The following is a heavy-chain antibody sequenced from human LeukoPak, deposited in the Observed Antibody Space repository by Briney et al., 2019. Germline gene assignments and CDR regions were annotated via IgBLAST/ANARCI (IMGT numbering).Heavy chain of an antibody. Sequence: GASVKVSCKASGYTFTSYGISWVRQAPGQGLEWLGLINPTGGSASFAQKFQGRVTLTRDTSTSTVYMELSSLRSEDTAVYYCARDYHGSGSLTTFDYWGQGTLVTVSS. CDR3: ARDYHGSGSLTTFDY. D-gene: IGHD3-10*01. J-gene: IGHJ4*02. V-gene: IGHV1-46*01. CDR1: GYTFTSYG. CDR2: INPTGGSA.